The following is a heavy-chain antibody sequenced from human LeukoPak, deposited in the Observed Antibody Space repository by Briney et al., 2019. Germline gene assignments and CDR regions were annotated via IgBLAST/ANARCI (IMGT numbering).Heavy chain of an antibody. CDR3: ARLSHTKQLDI. V-gene: IGHV5-51*01. CDR1: GYSFTSYW. Sequence: GESLKISCKGSGYSFTSYWIGWVRQMPGKGLEWMGIIYPGDSDTRYSPSFQGQVTISADQSISTAYLRWSSLNASDTAMYYSARLSHTKQLDIWGHGTLVTVSS. D-gene: IGHD6-6*01. J-gene: IGHJ4*01. CDR2: IYPGDSDT.